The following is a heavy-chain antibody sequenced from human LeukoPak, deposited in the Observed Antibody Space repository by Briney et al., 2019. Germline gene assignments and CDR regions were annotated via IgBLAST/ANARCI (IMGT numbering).Heavy chain of an antibody. D-gene: IGHD3-16*01. J-gene: IGHJ6*02. Sequence: QSGGSLRLSCAASRFTISSYIMSWVRQAPGGGLECVSAISGSGRSTYYADSVKGRFTISRDNSKNTLYLQMNSLRAEDTALYYCARVAGTIRIWPQPFGDGMDVWGQGTTVTVSS. CDR1: RFTISSYI. CDR2: ISGSGRST. V-gene: IGHV3-23*01. CDR3: ARVAGTIRIWPQPFGDGMDV.